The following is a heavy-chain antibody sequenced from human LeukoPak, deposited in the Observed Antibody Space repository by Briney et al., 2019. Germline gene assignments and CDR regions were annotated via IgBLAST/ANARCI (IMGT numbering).Heavy chain of an antibody. CDR3: GKGLKWLVRGYFDY. CDR1: GFTFSSYA. V-gene: IGHV3-23*01. J-gene: IGHJ4*02. CDR2: ISGSGGST. Sequence: GGSLTLSCSASGFTFSSYAMSCVRQSPGKGLEWVSAISGSGGSTYYADSVKGRFTISRDNSKNTLYLQMNSLRAEDTAVYYCGKGLKWLVRGYFDYWGQGTLVTVSS. D-gene: IGHD6-19*01.